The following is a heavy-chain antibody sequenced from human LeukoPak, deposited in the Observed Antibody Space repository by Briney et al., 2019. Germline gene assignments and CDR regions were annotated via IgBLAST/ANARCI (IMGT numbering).Heavy chain of an antibody. J-gene: IGHJ6*04. CDR3: AELAITMIGGV. CDR2: ISYDGSNK. V-gene: IGHV3-30*04. D-gene: IGHD3-10*02. Sequence: PGRSLRLSCAASGFTFSSYAMHWVRQAPGKGLEWVAVISYDGSNKYYADSVKGRFTISRDNAKNSLYLQMNSLRAEDTAVYYCAELAITMIGGVWGKGTTVTISS. CDR1: GFTFSSYA.